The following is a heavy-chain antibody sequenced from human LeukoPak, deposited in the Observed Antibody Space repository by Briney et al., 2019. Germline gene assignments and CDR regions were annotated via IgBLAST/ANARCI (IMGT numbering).Heavy chain of an antibody. CDR3: TSWGDTTAEYFQR. V-gene: IGHV3-7*01. J-gene: IGHJ1*01. CDR2: INEDGRDT. D-gene: IGHD2-21*02. CDR1: GFTFNRCW. Sequence: GGSLGLSCVGSGFTFNRCWMKWVRPGTGKGLEWVAHINEDGRDTCYVDSVKGPFTISRDNAHISMYLQMNTLTVEDTAVYYCTSWGDTTAEYFQRWGQGTLVTVSS.